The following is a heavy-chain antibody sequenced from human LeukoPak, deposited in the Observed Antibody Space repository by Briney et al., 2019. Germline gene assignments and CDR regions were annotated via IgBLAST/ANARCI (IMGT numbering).Heavy chain of an antibody. V-gene: IGHV3-23*01. D-gene: IGHD3-22*01. CDR3: AKDSITMIFLFLFDY. CDR2: ISGSGGRT. Sequence: GGSLSLSCAASGFTFSTYAMSWVRQAPGKGLEGVSGISGSGGRTDYADAVNGRFTISRDNTKNPLHLQMNSLRAEDTAVYFCAKDSITMIFLFLFDYWGQGALVTVCS. CDR1: GFTFSTYA. J-gene: IGHJ4*02.